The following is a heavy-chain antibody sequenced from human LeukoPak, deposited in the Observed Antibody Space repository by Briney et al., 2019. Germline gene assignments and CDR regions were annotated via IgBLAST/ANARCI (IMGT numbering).Heavy chain of an antibody. D-gene: IGHD2-2*01. CDR3: AKGGYCSSTSCYVGWFDP. J-gene: IGHJ5*02. CDR1: GFTFSSYA. V-gene: IGHV3-23*01. CDR2: ISGGGGST. Sequence: GGSLRLSCAASGFTFSSYAISWVRQAPGKGLEWVSVISGGGGSTYYADSVKGRFTISRDNSKNTLFLQMNSLRAEDTAVYYCAKGGYCSSTSCYVGWFDPWGQGTLVTVSS.